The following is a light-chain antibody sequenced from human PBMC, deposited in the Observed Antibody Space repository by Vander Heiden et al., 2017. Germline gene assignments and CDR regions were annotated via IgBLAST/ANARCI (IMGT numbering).Light chain of an antibody. CDR3: QQYYITPRT. CDR2: WAS. Sequence: DIVMTQSPDSLAVALGEGATINCKSSQSVLYSSNNKNYLAWYQQTPGQPPKLLIYWASTRESGVPDRFSGSGSGTDFTLTISSLQAEDVAVYYCQQYYITPRTFGQGTKVEIK. V-gene: IGKV4-1*01. CDR1: QSVLYSSNNKNY. J-gene: IGKJ1*01.